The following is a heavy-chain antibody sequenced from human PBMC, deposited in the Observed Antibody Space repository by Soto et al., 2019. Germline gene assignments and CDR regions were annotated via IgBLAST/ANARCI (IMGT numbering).Heavy chain of an antibody. D-gene: IGHD2-15*01. Sequence: PSETLSLTCTVSGGSISSYYWSWIRQPPGKGLEWIGYIYYSGSPNYNPSLKSRVTISVDTSKNQFSLNLSSVTAADTAVYYCARAGAATLSDYWGQGTLVTVSS. J-gene: IGHJ4*02. V-gene: IGHV4-59*01. CDR1: GGSISSYY. CDR3: ARAGAATLSDY. CDR2: IYYSGSP.